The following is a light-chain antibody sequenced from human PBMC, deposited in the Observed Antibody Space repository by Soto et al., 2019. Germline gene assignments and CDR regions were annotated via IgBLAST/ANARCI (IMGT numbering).Light chain of an antibody. J-gene: IGKJ1*01. CDR2: KAS. CDR1: QSISSW. Sequence: DIQMTQSPSTLSASVGDRVTITCRASQSISSWLAWYQQKPGKAPKLLIYKASSLESGVPSRFSGSGSGTEYTLTSSSLQPDDFATYSCQQYNSYWTFGQGTKVEIK. V-gene: IGKV1-5*03. CDR3: QQYNSYWT.